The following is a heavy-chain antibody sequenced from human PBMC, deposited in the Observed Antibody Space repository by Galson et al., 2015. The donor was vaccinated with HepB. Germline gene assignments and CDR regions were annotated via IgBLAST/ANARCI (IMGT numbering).Heavy chain of an antibody. CDR3: ARGWELTVGYFDY. J-gene: IGHJ4*02. CDR1: GYTFTSYY. V-gene: IGHV1-46*04. CDR2: INPSGGST. D-gene: IGHD1-26*01. Sequence: SVKVSCKASGYTFTSYYMHWVRQAPGQGLEWMGIINPSGGSTSYAQKLQGRVTVTRDTSTSTVYMELSSLRSEDTAVYYCARGWELTVGYFDYWGQGTLVTDSS.